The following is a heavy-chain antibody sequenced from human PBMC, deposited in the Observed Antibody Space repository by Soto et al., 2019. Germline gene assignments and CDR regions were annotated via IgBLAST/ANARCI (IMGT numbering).Heavy chain of an antibody. Sequence: QVQLQESGPGLVKPSETLSLTCTVSGGSINSYYWSWIRQPPGKGLEWIGFIFYSGSTNYNPSLRSRVTRAVDTSKNQSSLMLSSVTAADTAVYYCARRYGYSFDYWGQGTLVTVSS. CDR2: IFYSGST. V-gene: IGHV4-59*01. D-gene: IGHD4-4*01. CDR3: ARRYGYSFDY. J-gene: IGHJ4*02. CDR1: GGSINSYY.